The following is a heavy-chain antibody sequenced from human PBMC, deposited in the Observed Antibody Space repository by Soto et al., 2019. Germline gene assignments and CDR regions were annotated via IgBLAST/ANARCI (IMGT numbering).Heavy chain of an antibody. Sequence: GESLKLSCQGAGYRFTSYWIGWVRQLPGKGLEWMGIIYPGDSDTRYSPSFQGQVTISADKSISTAYLQWSSLKASDTAMYYCARAYCSGGSCYPPYYYYGMDVWGQGTTVTVSS. CDR1: GYRFTSYW. D-gene: IGHD2-15*01. V-gene: IGHV5-51*01. CDR3: ARAYCSGGSCYPPYYYYGMDV. J-gene: IGHJ6*02. CDR2: IYPGDSDT.